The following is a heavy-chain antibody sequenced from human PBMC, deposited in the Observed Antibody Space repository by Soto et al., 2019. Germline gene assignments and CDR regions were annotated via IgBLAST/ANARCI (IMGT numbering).Heavy chain of an antibody. CDR1: GFTFSSYA. CDR2: ISPDVLNK. CDR3: ARRLTTTVSALGY. D-gene: IGHD4-17*01. V-gene: IGHV3-30*09. J-gene: IGHJ4*02. Sequence: QVQLVESGGGVVQPGGSLRLSCKASGFTFSSYAIHWVRQAPGKGLEWVSVISPDVLNKHSAESVRGRFVISRDNSKNMVHLEMNRLTLEDTAVYFCARRLTTTVSALGYWGQGSLVNVSS.